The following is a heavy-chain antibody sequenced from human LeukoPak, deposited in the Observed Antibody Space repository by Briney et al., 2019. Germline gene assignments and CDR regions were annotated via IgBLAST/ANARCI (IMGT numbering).Heavy chain of an antibody. Sequence: ASVKVSCKASGYTFTGYYMPWVRQAPGQGLEWMGWINPISGGTNYAQNFQGRVTMTRDTSITTAHMELSRLRSDDTAVYYCARSSSSWYNAFDIWGQGTLVTVSS. CDR2: INPISGGT. CDR3: ARSSSSWYNAFDI. D-gene: IGHD6-13*01. V-gene: IGHV1-2*02. J-gene: IGHJ3*02. CDR1: GYTFTGYY.